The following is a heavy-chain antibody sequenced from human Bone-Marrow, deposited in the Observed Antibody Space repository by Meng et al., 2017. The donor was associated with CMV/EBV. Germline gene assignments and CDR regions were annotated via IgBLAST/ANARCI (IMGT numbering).Heavy chain of an antibody. J-gene: IGHJ4*02. CDR2: IWYDGSNK. CDR1: GFTFSSYG. Sequence: GESLKISCAASGFTFSSYGMHWVRQAPGKGLEWVAVIWYDGSNKYYADSVKGRFTISRDNSKKTLYLQMNSLRAEDTAVYYCARWDITIFGVVWYYFDYWGQGTLVTVSS. V-gene: IGHV3-33*01. CDR3: ARWDITIFGVVWYYFDY. D-gene: IGHD3-3*01.